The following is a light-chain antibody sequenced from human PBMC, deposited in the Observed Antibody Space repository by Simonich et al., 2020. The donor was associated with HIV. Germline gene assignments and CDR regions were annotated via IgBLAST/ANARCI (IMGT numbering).Light chain of an antibody. Sequence: EVVMTQSPATLSVSPGERATLSCRASQSVRRNLAWYQQKPGPAPRLLIHGASTRATDIPARFSGSGSGTEFTLIISSLQAEDVAIYYCQQYYSTPPTFGQGTKVEIK. CDR3: QQYYSTPPT. J-gene: IGKJ1*01. V-gene: IGKV3-15*01. CDR2: GAS. CDR1: QSVRRN.